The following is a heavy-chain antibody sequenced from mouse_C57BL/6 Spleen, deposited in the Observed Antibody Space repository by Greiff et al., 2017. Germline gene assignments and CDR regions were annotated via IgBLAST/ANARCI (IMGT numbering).Heavy chain of an antibody. V-gene: IGHV1-53*01. Sequence: QVQLKQPGPELVKPGASVKLSCKASGYTFTSYWMHWVKQRPGQGLEWIGNINPSNGGTNYTEKFKSKATLTVDKSSSTAYMHLSSLTSEDSAVYYCANFPYDYDVAWFAYWGQGTLVTVSA. J-gene: IGHJ3*01. D-gene: IGHD2-4*01. CDR2: INPSNGGT. CDR3: ANFPYDYDVAWFAY. CDR1: GYTFTSYW.